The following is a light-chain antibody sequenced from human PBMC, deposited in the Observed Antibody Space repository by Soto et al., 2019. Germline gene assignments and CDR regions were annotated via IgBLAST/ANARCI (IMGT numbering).Light chain of an antibody. Sequence: QSALSQPPSASGSPGQSVAISCTGTSSDVGGYNYVSWYQQHPGKAPKLMIYEVNKRPSGVPDRFSGSKSGNTASLTVSGLQAEDEVDYYCSSYAGSSNVFGTGTKGTV. CDR3: SSYAGSSNV. J-gene: IGLJ1*01. CDR2: EVN. CDR1: SSDVGGYNY. V-gene: IGLV2-8*01.